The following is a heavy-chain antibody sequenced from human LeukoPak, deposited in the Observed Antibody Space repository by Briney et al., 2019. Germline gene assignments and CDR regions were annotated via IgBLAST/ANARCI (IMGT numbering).Heavy chain of an antibody. CDR1: GFTFSSYA. CDR2: ISGSGDNT. CDR3: AKDGEGNNWSRGYFDY. D-gene: IGHD1-1*01. Sequence: PGGSLRLSCAASGFTFSSYAMSWVRQAPGKGLEWVSAISGSGDNTYYADSVKGRFTISRDNSKNTVYLQMNSLRAEDTAVYYCAKDGEGNNWSRGYFDYWGQGTLVTVSS. J-gene: IGHJ4*02. V-gene: IGHV3-23*01.